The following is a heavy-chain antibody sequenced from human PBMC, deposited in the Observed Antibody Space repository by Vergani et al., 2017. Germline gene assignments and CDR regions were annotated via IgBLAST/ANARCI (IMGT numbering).Heavy chain of an antibody. Sequence: EVQLVESGGGLVKPGGSLRLSCAASGFTFSSYSMNWVRQAPGKGLEWVSSISSSSSYIYYADSVKGRFTISRDNAKNSLYLQMNSLRAEDAAVYYCAGDGGYSGYGYLDYWGQGTLVTVSS. J-gene: IGHJ4*02. CDR2: ISSSSSYI. V-gene: IGHV3-21*01. D-gene: IGHD5-12*01. CDR1: GFTFSSYS. CDR3: AGDGGYSGYGYLDY.